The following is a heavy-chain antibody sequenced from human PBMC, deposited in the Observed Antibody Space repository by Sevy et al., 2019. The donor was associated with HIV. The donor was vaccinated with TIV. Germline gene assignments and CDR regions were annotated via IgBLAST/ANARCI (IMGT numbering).Heavy chain of an antibody. Sequence: GGSLRLSCAASGFIFSNAWMSWVRQAPGKGLEWVGRIKTKADGGTTDYTAPVKGRFTISRDDSKNTLSLQMNSLKTDDTAVYYCTTDRYCSSGVCLWQQFDYWGQGTLVTVSS. CDR1: GFIFSNAW. CDR2: IKTKADGGTT. V-gene: IGHV3-15*01. J-gene: IGHJ4*02. D-gene: IGHD2-8*01. CDR3: TTDRYCSSGVCLWQQFDY.